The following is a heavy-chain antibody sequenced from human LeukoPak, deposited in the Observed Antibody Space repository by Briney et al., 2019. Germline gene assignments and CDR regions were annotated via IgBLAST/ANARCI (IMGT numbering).Heavy chain of an antibody. J-gene: IGHJ6*03. CDR2: IYYSGST. Sequence: SETLSLTCTVSGGSISSGGYYWSWIRQHPGKGLEWIGYIYYSGSTYYNPSLKSRVTISVDTSKNQFSLKLSSVTAADMAVYYCARTLTRSDYYYMDVWGKGTTVTVSS. V-gene: IGHV4-31*03. CDR1: GGSISSGGYY. D-gene: IGHD3-9*01. CDR3: ARTLTRSDYYYMDV.